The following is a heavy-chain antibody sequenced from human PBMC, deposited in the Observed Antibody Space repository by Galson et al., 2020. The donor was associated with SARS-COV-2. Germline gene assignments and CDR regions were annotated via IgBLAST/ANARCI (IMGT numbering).Heavy chain of an antibody. Sequence: GESLKISCAASGFTFSDYYMSWIRQAPGKGLEWISYISSTSSDINYADSVKGRFTISRDNSKNSLYLQMNSLRAEDTAVYYCARESGRLFVDYWGQGTLVTVSS. CDR3: ARESGRLFVDY. CDR2: ISSTSSDI. CDR1: GFTFSDYY. J-gene: IGHJ4*02. V-gene: IGHV3-11*05. D-gene: IGHD2-21*01.